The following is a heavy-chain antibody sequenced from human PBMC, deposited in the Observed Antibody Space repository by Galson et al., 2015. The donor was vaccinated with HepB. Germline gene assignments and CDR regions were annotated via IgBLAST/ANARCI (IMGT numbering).Heavy chain of an antibody. CDR2: ISGSGGST. D-gene: IGHD6-19*01. CDR3: AKDKGIAVAGSGDY. Sequence: SLRLSCAASGFTFSSYAMSWVRQAPGKGLEWVSAISGSGGSTYYADSVKGRFTISRDNSKNTLYLQMNSLRAEDTAVYYCAKDKGIAVAGSGDYWGQGTLATVSS. J-gene: IGHJ4*02. V-gene: IGHV3-23*01. CDR1: GFTFSSYA.